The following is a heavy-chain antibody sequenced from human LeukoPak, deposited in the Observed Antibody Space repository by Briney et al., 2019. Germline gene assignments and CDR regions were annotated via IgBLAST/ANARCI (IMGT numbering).Heavy chain of an antibody. V-gene: IGHV3-23*01. J-gene: IGHJ4*02. CDR1: AFTFSNYA. D-gene: IGHD5-18*01. Sequence: GGSLRLTCAASAFTFSNYAMSWVRQAPEKGLEWVSGISGSGGSTYYADSVKGRFTISRDNSKNTLYLQMNSLRAEDTAVYYCAKGTLPRGYRYGYDLYYFDYWGQGTLVTVSS. CDR3: AKGTLPRGYRYGYDLYYFDY. CDR2: ISGSGGST.